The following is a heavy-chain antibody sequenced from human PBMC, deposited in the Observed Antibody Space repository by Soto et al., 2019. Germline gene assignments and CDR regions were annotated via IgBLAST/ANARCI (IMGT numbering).Heavy chain of an antibody. J-gene: IGHJ4*02. CDR2: VSTNDDRT. CDR3: ARELNTESSAYYAFAF. CDR1: GYIFTAYG. Sequence: QVQLVQSGPEVKMPGASVNVSCKTSGYIFTAYGLAWLRQAPGQRPEWMGWVSTNDDRTNYAQKFQGRVTMSTDRSTTTTFMELRSLRPDVTAVYYCARELNTESSAYYAFAFWGQGTLVTVSS. D-gene: IGHD3-22*01. V-gene: IGHV1-18*01.